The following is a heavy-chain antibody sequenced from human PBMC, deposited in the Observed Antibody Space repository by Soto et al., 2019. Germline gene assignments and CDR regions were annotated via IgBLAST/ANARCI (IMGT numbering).Heavy chain of an antibody. J-gene: IGHJ4*02. V-gene: IGHV1-3*01. CDR1: GYTFTSYA. Sequence: SVKVSCKASGYTFTSYAMHWVRQAPGQRLEWMGWINAGNGNTKYSQKFQGRVTISRDTSASTAYMELSSLRSEDTAVYYCARDPGYSHGYNWGQGTLVTVSS. CDR3: ARDPGYSHGYN. CDR2: INAGNGNT. D-gene: IGHD5-18*01.